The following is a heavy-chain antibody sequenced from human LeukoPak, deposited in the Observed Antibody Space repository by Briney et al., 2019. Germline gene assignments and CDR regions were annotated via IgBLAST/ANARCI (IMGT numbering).Heavy chain of an antibody. J-gene: IGHJ6*03. CDR2: ISSSSSYI. CDR3: ARDPIGGLYYYYMDV. Sequence: GGSLRPSCAASGFGFSSYSMNWVRQAPGKGLEWVSCISSSSSYIYYADSVKGRFTISRDNAKNSLYLQMNSLRAEDTAVYFCARDPIGGLYYYYMDVWGKGITVTVSS. D-gene: IGHD4-23*01. V-gene: IGHV3-21*01. CDR1: GFGFSSYS.